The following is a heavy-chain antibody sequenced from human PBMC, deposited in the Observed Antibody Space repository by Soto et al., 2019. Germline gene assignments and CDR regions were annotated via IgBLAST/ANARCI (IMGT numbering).Heavy chain of an antibody. V-gene: IGHV1-18*01. CDR3: ARDRVVVPGWFDP. CDR2: ISACNGNT. D-gene: IGHD3-3*01. CDR1: GYTFGSYG. Sequence: QVQLVQSGAEVKKPGASVKVSCKASGYTFGSYGMTWVRQAPGQGLEWMGWISACNGNTDYAQKFQGRVTLTTDTSTDTAYMELRSLRSDDTAVYYCARDRVVVPGWFDPWGQGTLVTVSS. J-gene: IGHJ5*02.